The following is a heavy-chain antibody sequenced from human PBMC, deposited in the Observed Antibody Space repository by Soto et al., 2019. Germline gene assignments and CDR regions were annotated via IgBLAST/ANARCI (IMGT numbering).Heavy chain of an antibody. CDR1: GFTFSSYG. CDR3: AKAVAQPYYYYYGMDV. CDR2: ISYDGSNK. D-gene: IGHD2-15*01. V-gene: IGHV3-30*18. J-gene: IGHJ6*02. Sequence: PGGSLRLSCAASGFTFSSYGMHWVRQAPGKGLEWVAVISYDGSNKYYADSVKGRFTTSRDNSKNTLYLQMNSLRAEDTAVYYCAKAVAQPYYYYYGMDVWGQGTTVTVSS.